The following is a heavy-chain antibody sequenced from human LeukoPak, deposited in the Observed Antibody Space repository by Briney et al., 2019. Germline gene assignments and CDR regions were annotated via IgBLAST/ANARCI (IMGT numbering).Heavy chain of an antibody. Sequence: SVKVSCKASGGTFSSYAISWVRQAPGQRLEWMGGIIPIFGTANYAQKFQGRVTITADESTSTAYMELSSLRSEDTAVYYCARDLGRRYCSSTSCYFTEINWFDPWGQGTLVTVPS. J-gene: IGHJ5*02. D-gene: IGHD2-2*01. CDR1: GGTFSSYA. CDR2: IIPIFGTA. CDR3: ARDLGRRYCSSTSCYFTEINWFDP. V-gene: IGHV1-69*13.